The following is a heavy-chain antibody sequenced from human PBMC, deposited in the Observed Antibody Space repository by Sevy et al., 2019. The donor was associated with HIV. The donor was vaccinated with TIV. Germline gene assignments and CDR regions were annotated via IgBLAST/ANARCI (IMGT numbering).Heavy chain of an antibody. J-gene: IGHJ6*02. D-gene: IGHD3-10*01. CDR2: ISAYNGNT. CDR1: GYTFTSYG. CDR3: ARSYYYGSGSNYYYYGMDV. Sequence: ASVKVSCKASGYTFTSYGISWVRQAPGQGLEWMGWISAYNGNTNYAQKLQGRVTMTTDTSTSTAYMELRSLRSDDMAVYYCARSYYYGSGSNYYYYGMDVWGQGTTVTVSS. V-gene: IGHV1-18*03.